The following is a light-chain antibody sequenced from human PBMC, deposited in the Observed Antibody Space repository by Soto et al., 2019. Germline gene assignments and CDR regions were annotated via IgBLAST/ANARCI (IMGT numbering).Light chain of an antibody. V-gene: IGKV3-20*01. CDR3: QQYGSSLWT. Sequence: EIVLTQSPATLSLSPGERATLSCRASQTVGTYLAWYQQKPGQPPRLLVYDASNRATGIPDRFSGSGSGTDFTLTISRLEPEDFAVYYCQQYGSSLWTFGQGTKVDIK. CDR1: QTVGTY. CDR2: DAS. J-gene: IGKJ1*01.